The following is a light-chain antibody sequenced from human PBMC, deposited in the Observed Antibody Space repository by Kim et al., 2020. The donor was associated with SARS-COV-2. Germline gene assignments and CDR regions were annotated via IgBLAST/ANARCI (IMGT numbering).Light chain of an antibody. CDR1: NIEKRN. V-gene: IGLV3-9*01. CDR3: QVWDGRAVV. CDR2: RDS. J-gene: IGLJ2*01. Sequence: SVALGQTARMTCGGDNIEKRNVLWYQQRPGQAPILVIYRDSKRPSGIPERVSGSNSGNTATLTISRVQAGDEADYYCQVWDGRAVVFGGGTQLTVL.